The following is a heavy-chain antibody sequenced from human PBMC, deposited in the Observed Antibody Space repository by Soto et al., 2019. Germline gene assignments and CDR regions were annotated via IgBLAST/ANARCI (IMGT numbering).Heavy chain of an antibody. V-gene: IGHV1-24*01. D-gene: IGHD6-13*01. CDR1: GYSLTELA. CDR3: ATVQRQGSTWYYSYVMDV. CDR2: FDPQDGET. Sequence: GASVKVSCKLSGYSLTELAIHWVRQAPGKGLEWMGGFDPQDGETIYAQKFQGSVTMTEDTSTDTAYMELSSLRSEDTAVYYCATVQRQGSTWYYSYVMDVWGQGTTVTVSS. J-gene: IGHJ6*02.